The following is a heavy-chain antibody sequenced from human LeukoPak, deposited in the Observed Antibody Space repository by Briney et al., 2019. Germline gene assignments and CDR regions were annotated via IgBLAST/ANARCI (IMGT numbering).Heavy chain of an antibody. V-gene: IGHV4-34*01. CDR3: AGTYYYGSGSDAFDI. Sequence: SETLSLTCAVYGGSFSGYYWSWIRQPPGKGLEWIGEINHSGSTNYNPSLKSRVTISVDTSQNQFSLKLSSVTAADTAVYYCAGTYYYGSGSDAFDIWGQGTMVTVSS. CDR2: INHSGST. D-gene: IGHD3-10*01. J-gene: IGHJ3*02. CDR1: GGSFSGYY.